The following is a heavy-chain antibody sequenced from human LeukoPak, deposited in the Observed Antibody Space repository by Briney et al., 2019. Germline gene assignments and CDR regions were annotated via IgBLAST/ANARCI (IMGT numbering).Heavy chain of an antibody. CDR1: GFTFSSYW. CDR2: IKEDGSEE. J-gene: IGHJ3*01. D-gene: IGHD3-22*01. Sequence: GGSLRLSCAASGFTFSSYWMTWVRQAPGKGLECVANIKEDGSEEYYVDSVKGRFSISRDNAKNSLHLQMNSLRAEDTAVYYCARDWLAGNPYHAFDLWGKGTMVTVSS. V-gene: IGHV3-7*01. CDR3: ARDWLAGNPYHAFDL.